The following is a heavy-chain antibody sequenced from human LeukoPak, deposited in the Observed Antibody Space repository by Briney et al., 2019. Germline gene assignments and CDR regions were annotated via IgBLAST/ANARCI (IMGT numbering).Heavy chain of an antibody. J-gene: IGHJ4*02. Sequence: SETLSLTCTVSGGSVSSKTYYWGWIRQTPGKGLEWIGNVYYSGSTYKNPSLQSRVTIFIDTSKNQFSLILSSVTAADTAIYYCARAATTGYPNFDFWGQGTLVIVSS. CDR3: ARAATTGYPNFDF. V-gene: IGHV4-39*01. D-gene: IGHD2-15*01. CDR1: GGSVSSKTYY. CDR2: VYYSGST.